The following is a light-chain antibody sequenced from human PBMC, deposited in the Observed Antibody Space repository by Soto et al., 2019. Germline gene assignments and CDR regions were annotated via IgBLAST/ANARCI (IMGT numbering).Light chain of an antibody. V-gene: IGLV1-44*01. CDR3: AAWDDNLRGFV. CDR2: NNN. J-gene: IGLJ1*01. Sequence: QSVLTQPPSASGTPGQRVTISCSGSSSNIGSNTVNWYQLLPGAAPKLLIQNNNQRPSGVPDRFSGSKSGTSASLAISGLQSEDEADYSCAAWDDNLRGFVFGTGTKVTVL. CDR1: SSNIGSNT.